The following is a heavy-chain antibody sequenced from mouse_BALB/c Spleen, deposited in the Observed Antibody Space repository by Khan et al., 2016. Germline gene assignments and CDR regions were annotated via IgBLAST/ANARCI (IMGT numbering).Heavy chain of an antibody. Sequence: VRLQQSGAELVKPGASVKLSCTASGFNIKDTYMHWVKQRPEQGLEWIGRIDPANGNTKYDPKFQGKATITADTSSNTAYLQLSSLTSEDTAVYYCARGYYEAMDYWGQGTSVTVSS. CDR2: IDPANGNT. V-gene: IGHV14-3*02. CDR3: ARGYYEAMDY. D-gene: IGHD2-3*01. CDR1: GFNIKDTY. J-gene: IGHJ4*01.